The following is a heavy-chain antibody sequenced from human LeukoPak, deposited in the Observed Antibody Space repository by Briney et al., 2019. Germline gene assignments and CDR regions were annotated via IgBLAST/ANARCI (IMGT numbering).Heavy chain of an antibody. CDR2: ISSSGSTI. Sequence: PGGSLRLSCAASGFTFSSYVMNWVRQAPGKGLEWVSYISSSGSTIYYADSVKGRFTISRDNAKNSLYLQMNSLRAEDTAVYYCASTHGGSFDYWGQGTLVTVSS. V-gene: IGHV3-48*03. CDR3: ASTHGGSFDY. CDR1: GFTFSSYV. J-gene: IGHJ4*02. D-gene: IGHD3-10*01.